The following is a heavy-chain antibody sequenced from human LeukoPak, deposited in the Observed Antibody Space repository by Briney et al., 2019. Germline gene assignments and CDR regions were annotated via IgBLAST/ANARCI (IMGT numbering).Heavy chain of an antibody. V-gene: IGHV1-46*01. CDR3: ARDSKTSSLADP. D-gene: IGHD2-2*01. J-gene: IGHJ5*02. Sequence: ASVKVSCKASGYTFTSYYIHWVRQAPGQGLEWMGIINPSGGSASYAQKFEGRGTMTRDTSTSTVYMELSSLRAEDTAVYYCARDSKTSSLADPWGQGTLVTVSS. CDR1: GYTFTSYY. CDR2: INPSGGSA.